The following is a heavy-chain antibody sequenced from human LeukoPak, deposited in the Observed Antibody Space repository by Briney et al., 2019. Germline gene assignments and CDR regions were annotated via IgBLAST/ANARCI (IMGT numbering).Heavy chain of an antibody. J-gene: IGHJ2*01. CDR1: GYTFTGYY. Sequence: GASVKVSCKASGYTFTGYYMHWVRQAPGQGLEWMGWINPNSGGTSYAQKFQGRVTMTRDTSISTAYMELSRLRSDDTAVYYCARDGNYGDYAWYFDLWGRGTLVTVSS. D-gene: IGHD4-17*01. CDR2: INPNSGGT. CDR3: ARDGNYGDYAWYFDL. V-gene: IGHV1-2*02.